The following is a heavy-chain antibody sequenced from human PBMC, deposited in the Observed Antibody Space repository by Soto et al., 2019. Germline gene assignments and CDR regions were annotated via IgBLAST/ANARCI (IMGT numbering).Heavy chain of an antibody. J-gene: IGHJ4*02. Sequence: VLLQESGPGLVKPSQTLSLTCSVSGGSISSGGYSWSWIRQRPGKGLEWIGYFYYSGSTYYNPSLRSRVILSADTSKNQLSLKLISVTAAATAMYYCARDQGGYYDGSGYPRGFDYWGQGALVTVSS. V-gene: IGHV4-31*03. CDR3: ARDQGGYYDGSGYPRGFDY. CDR2: FYYSGST. CDR1: GGSISSGGYS. D-gene: IGHD3-22*01.